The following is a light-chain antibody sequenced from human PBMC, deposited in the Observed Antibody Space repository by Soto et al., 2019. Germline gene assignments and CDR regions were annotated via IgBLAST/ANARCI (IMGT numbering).Light chain of an antibody. CDR3: KSYAGSNTYV. V-gene: IGLV2-18*02. CDR1: SSDVGSYNR. Sequence: QSVLTQPPSVSGSPGQSVTISCTGTSSDVGSYNRLSWYQQPPGTAPKLIMYEVNTRPSGVPDRFSGSKSGSTASLTISGLQAEDEADYYCKSYAGSNTYVFGSGTQLTVL. CDR2: EVN. J-gene: IGLJ1*01.